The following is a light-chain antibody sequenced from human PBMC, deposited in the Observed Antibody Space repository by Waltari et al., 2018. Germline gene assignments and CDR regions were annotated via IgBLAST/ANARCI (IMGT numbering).Light chain of an antibody. Sequence: DIVMTQSPDSLAVSLGERATINCKSSQSVLFSTNNKNFLAWYQQKAGQPPKLLFYWASTREFGVPDRFSGSGSGTDFTLTISSLQAEDVAVYYCQQYRSTPRTFGQGTKVEIK. V-gene: IGKV4-1*01. CDR1: QSVLFSTNNKNF. CDR2: WAS. J-gene: IGKJ1*01. CDR3: QQYRSTPRT.